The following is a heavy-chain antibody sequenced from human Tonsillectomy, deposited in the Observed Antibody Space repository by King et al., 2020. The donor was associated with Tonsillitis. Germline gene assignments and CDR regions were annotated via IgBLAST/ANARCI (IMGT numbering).Heavy chain of an antibody. CDR3: ARDACGGDCYGFDY. J-gene: IGHJ4*02. V-gene: IGHV3-33*01. D-gene: IGHD2-21*01. CDR2: TWYDGSNK. Sequence: VQLVESGGGVVQPGRSLRLSCAASGFTFSHYGMHWVRQAPGKGLEWVAVTWYDGSNKYYEDSVKGRFTISRDNSKNTLYLQMNSLRAEDTAVYYCARDACGGDCYGFDYWGQGTRVTVAS. CDR1: GFTFSHYG.